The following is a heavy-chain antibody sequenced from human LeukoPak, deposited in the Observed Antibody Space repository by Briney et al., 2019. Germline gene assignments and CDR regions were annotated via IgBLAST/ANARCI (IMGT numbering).Heavy chain of an antibody. Sequence: PGGSLRLSRAASGFTFSSYGMHWVRQAPGKGLEWVAFIRYDGSNKYYADSVKGRFTISRDNSKNTLYLQMNSLRAEDTAVYYCANLNLYCSGGSCMYNWFDPWGQGTLVTVSS. CDR3: ANLNLYCSGGSCMYNWFDP. D-gene: IGHD2-15*01. CDR2: IRYDGSNK. CDR1: GFTFSSYG. J-gene: IGHJ5*02. V-gene: IGHV3-30*02.